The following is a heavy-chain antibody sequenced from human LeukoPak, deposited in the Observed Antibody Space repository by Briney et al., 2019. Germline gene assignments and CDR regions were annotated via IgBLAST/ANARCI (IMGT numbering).Heavy chain of an antibody. J-gene: IGHJ6*03. V-gene: IGHV3-53*01. CDR2: IYSDGNT. Sequence: GGSLRLSCAASGFIVSSNYMSWVRQAPGKGLEWVSVIYSDGNTYYADSVKGRFTISRDNSKNTLYLQMNSLRAEDTAVYYCAREGNYYYYMDVWGKGTTVTVSS. CDR3: AREGNYYYYMDV. CDR1: GFIVSSNY.